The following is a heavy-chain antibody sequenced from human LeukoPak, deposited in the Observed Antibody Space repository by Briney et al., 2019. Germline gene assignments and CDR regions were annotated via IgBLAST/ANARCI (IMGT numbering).Heavy chain of an antibody. Sequence: EASVKVSCKASGYTFTGYYMHWVRQAPGQGLEWMGWINPNSGGTNYAQKFQGRVTMTRDTSISTAYMELSRPRSDDTAVYYCARDEESRRDAFDIWGQWTMVTVSS. CDR2: INPNSGGT. CDR3: ARDEESRRDAFDI. CDR1: GYTFTGYY. V-gene: IGHV1-2*02. J-gene: IGHJ3*02.